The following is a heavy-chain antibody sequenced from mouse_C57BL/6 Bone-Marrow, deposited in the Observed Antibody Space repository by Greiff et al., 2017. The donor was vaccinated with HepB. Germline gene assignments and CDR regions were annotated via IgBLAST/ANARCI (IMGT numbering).Heavy chain of an antibody. CDR2: IDPSDSET. D-gene: IGHD1-1*01. CDR3: AREYYGSSYDYAMDY. J-gene: IGHJ4*01. V-gene: IGHV1-52*01. CDR1: GYTFTSYS. Sequence: VQLQQPGAELVRPGSSVKLSCKASGYTFTSYSMHWVKQRPIQGLEWIGNIDPSDSETHYNQKFKDKATLTVDKSSSTAYMQLSSLTSEDSAVYYCAREYYGSSYDYAMDYWGQGTAVTVSS.